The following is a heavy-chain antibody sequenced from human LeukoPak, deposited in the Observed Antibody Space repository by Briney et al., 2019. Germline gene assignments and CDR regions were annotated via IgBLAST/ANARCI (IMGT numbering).Heavy chain of an antibody. J-gene: IGHJ5*02. CDR3: ARAENENYDFWSGYYRTNNWFDP. CDR2: IYYSGST. Sequence: PSETLSLTCTVSGGSISSYYWSWIRQPPGKGLEWIGYIYYSGSTSYNPSLKSRVTISVDTSKNQFSLKLSSVTAADTAVYYCARAENENYDFWSGYYRTNNWFDPWGQGTLVTVSS. CDR1: GGSISSYY. V-gene: IGHV4-59*08. D-gene: IGHD3-3*01.